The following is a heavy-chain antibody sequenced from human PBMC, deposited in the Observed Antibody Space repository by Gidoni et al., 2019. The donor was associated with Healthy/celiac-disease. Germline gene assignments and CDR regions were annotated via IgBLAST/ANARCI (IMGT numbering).Heavy chain of an antibody. V-gene: IGHV3-15*01. CDR1: GFTFLNAW. J-gene: IGHJ4*02. D-gene: IGHD2-2*02. CDR3: TTVYPASRFMIDFDY. Sequence: EVQLVESGGGLVKPGGSLRLSCAASGFTFLNAWMSCVRQAPGKGLEWVGRIKSKTDGETTDYAAPVKGRFTISRDDSKNTLYLQMNSLKTEDTAVYYCTTVYPASRFMIDFDYWGQGTLVTVSS. CDR2: IKSKTDGETT.